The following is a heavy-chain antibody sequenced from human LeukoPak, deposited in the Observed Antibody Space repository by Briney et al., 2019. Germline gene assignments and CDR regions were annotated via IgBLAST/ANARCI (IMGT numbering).Heavy chain of an antibody. Sequence: PGGSLRLSCAASGFTFSSYSMNWVRQAPGKGLEWVSSISSSSSYIYYADSVKGRFTISRGNAKNSLYLQMNSLRAEDTAVYYCARDRYDFWSGYSSLSWFDPWGQGTLVTVSS. J-gene: IGHJ5*02. V-gene: IGHV3-21*01. CDR1: GFTFSSYS. D-gene: IGHD3-3*01. CDR3: ARDRYDFWSGYSSLSWFDP. CDR2: ISSSSSYI.